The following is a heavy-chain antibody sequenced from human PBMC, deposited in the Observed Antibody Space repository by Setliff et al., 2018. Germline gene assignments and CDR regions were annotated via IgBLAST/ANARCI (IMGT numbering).Heavy chain of an antibody. CDR3: ARAGLAAAGRKGVFDH. J-gene: IGHJ4*02. D-gene: IGHD6-13*01. V-gene: IGHV1-18*01. CDR2: ISAYNGDT. CDR1: GFTFRNYA. Sequence: ASVKVSCKASGFTFRNYAISWVRQAPGQGLEWMGWISAYNGDTTYTQNLQGRVTLTTDTSTTTAYMELNSLTSDDTAVYYCARAGLAAAGRKGVFDHWGQGTLVTVSS.